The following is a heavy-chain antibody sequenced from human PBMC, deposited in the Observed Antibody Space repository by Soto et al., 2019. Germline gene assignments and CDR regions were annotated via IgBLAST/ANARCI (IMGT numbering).Heavy chain of an antibody. CDR3: ARGTVTRYYYYYYMDV. Sequence: PSETLSLTCTVSGVSISSYYWSWIRQPPGKGLEWIGYIYYSGSTNYNPSLKSRVTISVDTSKNQFSLKLSSVTAADTAVYYCARGTVTRYYYYYYMDVWGKGTTVTVS. J-gene: IGHJ6*03. CDR2: IYYSGST. V-gene: IGHV4-59*01. D-gene: IGHD4-4*01. CDR1: GVSISSYY.